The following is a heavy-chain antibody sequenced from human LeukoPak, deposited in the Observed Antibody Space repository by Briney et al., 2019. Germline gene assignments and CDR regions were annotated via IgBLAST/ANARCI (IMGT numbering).Heavy chain of an antibody. Sequence: SETLSLTRTVYVGSMSDSFWSWIRQPPGKGLEWIGYIYYSGTTNYNPSLKSRVTISLDTPNNQFSLKLSSVTAADAAVYYCARGTVYGVATKWFDPWGQGTLVTVSS. CDR1: VGSMSDSF. D-gene: IGHD3-3*01. CDR2: IYYSGTT. J-gene: IGHJ5*02. CDR3: ARGTVYGVATKWFDP. V-gene: IGHV4-59*01.